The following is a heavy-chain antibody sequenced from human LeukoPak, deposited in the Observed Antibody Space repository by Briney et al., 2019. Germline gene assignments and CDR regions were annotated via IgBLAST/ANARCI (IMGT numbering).Heavy chain of an antibody. J-gene: IGHJ5*02. CDR3: ARVPGGSYGWSDP. D-gene: IGHD1-26*01. CDR2: INPNSGGT. Sequence: ASVKVSCKASGYTFTGYYMHWVRQAPGQGLEWMGWINPNSGGTNYAQKFQGRVTMTRDTSISTAYMELSRLRSDDTAVYYCARVPGGSYGWSDPWGQGTLVTVSS. V-gene: IGHV1-2*02. CDR1: GYTFTGYY.